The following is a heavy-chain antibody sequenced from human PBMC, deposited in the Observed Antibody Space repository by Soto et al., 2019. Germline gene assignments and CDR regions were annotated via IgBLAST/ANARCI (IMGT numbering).Heavy chain of an antibody. CDR2: INYRGTP. J-gene: IGHJ6*02. Sequence: CNNKPPGKGLEWIGSINYRGTPYYNPSLKSRVTMSVDTSKNQFSLKLSSVTAADTAVYYCARSTYSSVTYQGMDAWGQGTTVTAS. V-gene: IGHV4-39*01. CDR3: ARSTYSSVTYQGMDA. D-gene: IGHD4-17*01.